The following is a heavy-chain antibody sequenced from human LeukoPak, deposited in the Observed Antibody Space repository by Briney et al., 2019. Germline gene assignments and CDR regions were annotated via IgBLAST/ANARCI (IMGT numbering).Heavy chain of an antibody. Sequence: SETLSLTCTVSGGSISSSSYYWGWIRQPPGKGLEWIGSIYYSGSTYYNPSLKSRVTISVDTSKNQFSLKLSSVTAADTAVYYCARQVHDWTPMGDFDYWGQGTLVTVSS. D-gene: IGHD1-1*01. V-gene: IGHV4-39*01. CDR3: ARQVHDWTPMGDFDY. J-gene: IGHJ4*02. CDR2: IYYSGST. CDR1: GGSISSSSYY.